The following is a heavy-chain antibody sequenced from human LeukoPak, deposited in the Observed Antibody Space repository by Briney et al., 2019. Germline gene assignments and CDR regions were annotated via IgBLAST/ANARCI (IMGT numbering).Heavy chain of an antibody. CDR1: GGSISSSSYY. Sequence: SETLSLTCTVSGGSISSSSYYWGWIRQPPGKGLEWIGSIYYSGSTYYNPSLKSRVTISVDTSKNQFSLKLSSVTAADTAVYYCARSGYYYDSSGYGSFDYWGQGTLVTVSS. D-gene: IGHD3-22*01. V-gene: IGHV4-39*07. J-gene: IGHJ4*02. CDR3: ARSGYYYDSSGYGSFDY. CDR2: IYYSGST.